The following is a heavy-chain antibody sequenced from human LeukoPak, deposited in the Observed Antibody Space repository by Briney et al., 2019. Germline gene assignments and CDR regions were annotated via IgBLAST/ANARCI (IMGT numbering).Heavy chain of an antibody. CDR2: IFYSGST. CDR1: GGSISTSNYY. V-gene: IGHV4-39*07. J-gene: IGHJ5*02. CDR3: ARRGARLRLVVAPAYWFDP. D-gene: IGHD2-15*01. Sequence: SETLSLTCTVSGGSISTSNYYWGWLRQPPGTGLEWVGNIFYSGSTYYSPSLKSRLTISVDTSKNQFSLKLSSVTAADTAVYYCARRGARLRLVVAPAYWFDPWGQGTLVTVSS.